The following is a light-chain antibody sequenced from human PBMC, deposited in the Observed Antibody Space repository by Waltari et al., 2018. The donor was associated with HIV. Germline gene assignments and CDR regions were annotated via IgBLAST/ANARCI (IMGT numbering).Light chain of an antibody. CDR3: YSTDSSGYPL. V-gene: IGLV3-10*01. CDR2: EDS. Sequence: SYELTQTPSVSVSPGQAARITCSGDALPNTYAYWYQQKSGQAPVLVIYEDSERPSGIPERFSGSSSGTMATLTISGAQVEDEADYYCYSTDSSGYPLFGGGTKLTVL. CDR1: ALPNTY. J-gene: IGLJ2*01.